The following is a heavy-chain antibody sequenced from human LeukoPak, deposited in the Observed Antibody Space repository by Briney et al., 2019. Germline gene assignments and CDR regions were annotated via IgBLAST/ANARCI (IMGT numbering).Heavy chain of an antibody. J-gene: IGHJ3*01. V-gene: IGHV3-23*05. CDR3: AKGGYFSGDGLGF. CDR2: IYNRGIST. Sequence: GGSLRLSCAASGFTFSYYAMTWVRQAPGKGLEWVSTIYNRGISTYYADSVKGRFTFSRDNSKDTLYLQMNSLRVEDTAIYYCAKGGYFSGDGLGFWGQGTMVTVSS. D-gene: IGHD2-15*01. CDR1: GFTFSYYA.